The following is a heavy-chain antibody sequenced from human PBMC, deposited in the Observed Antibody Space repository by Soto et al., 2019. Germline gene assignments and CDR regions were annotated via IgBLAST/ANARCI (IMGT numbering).Heavy chain of an antibody. V-gene: IGHV3-30-3*01. J-gene: IGHJ5*02. CDR1: GFTFSSYA. Sequence: QVQLVESGGGVVQPGRSLRLSCAASGFTFSSYAMHWVRQAPGKGLEWVAVISYDGSNKYYADSVKGRFTIYRDNSKNTLYLLMNSLRAADTSVYYCVSDFEEGVAGAWGQGTLVTVCS. CDR2: ISYDGSNK. CDR3: VSDFEEGVAGA. D-gene: IGHD6-19*01.